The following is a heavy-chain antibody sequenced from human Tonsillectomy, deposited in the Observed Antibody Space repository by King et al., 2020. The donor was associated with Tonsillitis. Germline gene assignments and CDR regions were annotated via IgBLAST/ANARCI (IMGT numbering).Heavy chain of an antibody. V-gene: IGHV3-23*04. CDR3: AKDVRVGGYYGSGSYADY. CDR2: ISGSGGST. CDR1: GFTFSSYA. J-gene: IGHJ4*02. D-gene: IGHD3-10*01. Sequence: QLVQSGGGLVQPGGSLRLSCAASGFTFSSYAMSWVRQAPGKGLEWVSAISGSGGSTYYADSVKGRFTISRDNSKNTLYLQRNSLRAEDTAVYYCAKDVRVGGYYGSGSYADYWGQGTLVTVSS.